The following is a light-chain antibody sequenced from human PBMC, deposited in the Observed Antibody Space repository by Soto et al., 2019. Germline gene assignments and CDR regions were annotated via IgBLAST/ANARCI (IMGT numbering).Light chain of an antibody. V-gene: IGKV3-20*01. J-gene: IGKJ2*01. CDR3: QQYGISPPMYT. CDR1: QSVSSSY. Sequence: EIVVTQSPGTLSLSPGERAPLSCRASQSVSSSYLAWYQQKPGQAPRLLIYGASSRATGIPDRFSGSGSGTDVTLTINRLEPEDFAVYYCQQYGISPPMYTFGQGTKLEV. CDR2: GAS.